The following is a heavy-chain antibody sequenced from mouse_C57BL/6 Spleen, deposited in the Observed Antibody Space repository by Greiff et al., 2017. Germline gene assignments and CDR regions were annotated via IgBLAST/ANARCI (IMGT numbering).Heavy chain of an antibody. CDR2: IDPSDSYT. J-gene: IGHJ4*01. D-gene: IGHD2-3*01. Sequence: QVQLQQPGAELVKPGASVKLSCKASGYTFTSYWMQWVKQRPGQGLEWIGEIDPSDSYTNYNPKFKGKATLTVDTSSNTAYMKLSRLTSEDSAGYYCARWLLRSDAMDYWGQGTSVTVSS. CDR1: GYTFTSYW. V-gene: IGHV1-50*01. CDR3: ARWLLRSDAMDY.